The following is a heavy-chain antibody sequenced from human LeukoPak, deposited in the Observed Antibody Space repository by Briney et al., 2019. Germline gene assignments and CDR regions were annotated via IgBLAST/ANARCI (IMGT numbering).Heavy chain of an antibody. CDR2: ISGSGGST. CDR3: AYSSGWYYFDY. Sequence: GGSLRLSCAASGFTFSSYAMSWVRQAPGKGLEWVSTISGSGGSTYYADSVKGRFTVSRDNSKSTLYLQMNSLRADDTAAYYCAYSSGWYYFDYWGQGTLVTVSS. CDR1: GFTFSSYA. D-gene: IGHD6-19*01. J-gene: IGHJ4*02. V-gene: IGHV3-23*01.